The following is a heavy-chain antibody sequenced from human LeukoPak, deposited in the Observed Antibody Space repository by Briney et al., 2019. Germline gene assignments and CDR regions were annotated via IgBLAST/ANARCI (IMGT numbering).Heavy chain of an antibody. D-gene: IGHD5-24*01. V-gene: IGHV3-73*01. CDR1: GFTSSGSA. CDR2: IRSKANSYAT. CDR3: TRHGRRGDGYNSFDY. J-gene: IGHJ4*02. Sequence: GGSLRLSCAASGFTSSGSAMHWVRQASGKGLEWVGRIRSKANSYATAYAASVKGRFTISRDDSKNTAYLQMNSLKTEDTAVYYCTRHGRRGDGYNSFDYWGQGTLVTVSS.